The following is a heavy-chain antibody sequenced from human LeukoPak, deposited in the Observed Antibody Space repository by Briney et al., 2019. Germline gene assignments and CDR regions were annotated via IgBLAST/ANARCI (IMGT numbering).Heavy chain of an antibody. CDR3: AKDRCSSTSCYDFDY. D-gene: IGHD2-2*01. CDR2: IRYDGTNK. V-gene: IGHV3-30*02. Sequence: GGSLRLSCAASGFTFSSYGMHWVRQAPGKGLVWVAFIRYDGTNKYYAGSVKGRFTISRDNSKNTLYLQMNSLRAEDTAVYYCAKDRCSSTSCYDFDYWGQGTLVTVSS. CDR1: GFTFSSYG. J-gene: IGHJ4*02.